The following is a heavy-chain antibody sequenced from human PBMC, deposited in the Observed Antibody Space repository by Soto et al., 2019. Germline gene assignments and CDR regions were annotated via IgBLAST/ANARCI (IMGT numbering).Heavy chain of an antibody. D-gene: IGHD6-19*01. CDR2: ISAYNGNT. CDR3: ARDRAAVAGTWMSEYYFDD. Sequence: ASVKVSCKASGYTFTSYGISWVRQAPGQGLEWMGWISAYNGNTNYAQKFQGWVTMTRDTSISTAYMELSRLRSDDTAVYYCARDRAAVAGTWMSEYYFDDWGQGTLVTVSS. V-gene: IGHV1-18*01. CDR1: GYTFTSYG. J-gene: IGHJ4*02.